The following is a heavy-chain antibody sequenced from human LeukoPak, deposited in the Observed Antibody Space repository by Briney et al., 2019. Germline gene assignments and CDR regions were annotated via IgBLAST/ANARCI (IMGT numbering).Heavy chain of an antibody. D-gene: IGHD6-13*01. J-gene: IGHJ6*03. V-gene: IGHV4-39*07. CDR1: GGSISSTNYY. CDR2: INHSGST. Sequence: SETLSLTCTVSGGSISSTNYYWGWIRQPPGKGLEWIGEINHSGSTNYNPSLKSRVTISVDTSKNQFSLKLSSVTAADTAVYYCARRAAADSQEHAKYYYMDVWGKGTTVTISS. CDR3: ARRAAADSQEHAKYYYMDV.